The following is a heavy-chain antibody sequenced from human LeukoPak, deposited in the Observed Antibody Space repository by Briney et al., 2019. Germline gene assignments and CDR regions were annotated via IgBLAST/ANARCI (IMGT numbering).Heavy chain of an antibody. CDR3: AKVPTPIAVAGTFGY. D-gene: IGHD6-19*01. J-gene: IGHJ4*02. Sequence: GGSLRLSCAASGFTFSSHGMHWVRQAPGKGLEWVAVISYDGSNKYYADSVKGRFTISRDNSKNTLYLQMNSLRAEDTAVYYCAKVPTPIAVAGTFGYWGQGTLVTVSS. V-gene: IGHV3-30*18. CDR2: ISYDGSNK. CDR1: GFTFSSHG.